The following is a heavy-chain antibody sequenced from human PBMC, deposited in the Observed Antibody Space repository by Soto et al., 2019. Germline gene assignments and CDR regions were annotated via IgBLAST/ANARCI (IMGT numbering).Heavy chain of an antibody. CDR2: IKSKTDGGTT. J-gene: IGHJ3*01. D-gene: IGHD6-25*01. CDR1: GFTFSNAW. Sequence: GGSLRLSCAASGFTFSNAWMSWVRQAPGKGLEWVGRIKSKTDGGTTDYAAPVKGRFTISSDDSKNTPYLQMNSLKTADTAVYYCTTDLGYSGASEAFDHWGQGTMVTVSS. V-gene: IGHV3-15*01. CDR3: TTDLGYSGASEAFDH.